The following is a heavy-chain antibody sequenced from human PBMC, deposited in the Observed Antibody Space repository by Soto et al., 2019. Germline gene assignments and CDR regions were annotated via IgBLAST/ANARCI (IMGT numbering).Heavy chain of an antibody. CDR3: ASHGITGTWVYYYGMDV. J-gene: IGHJ6*02. D-gene: IGHD1-7*01. Sequence: QVQLVQSGAEVKKPGSSVKVSCKASGGTLSSYAISWVRQAPGQGLEWMGGIIPIFGTANYAQKFQGRVTITADESTSTAYMELCSLRSEDTAVYYCASHGITGTWVYYYGMDVWGQGTTVTVSS. V-gene: IGHV1-69*12. CDR2: IIPIFGTA. CDR1: GGTLSSYA.